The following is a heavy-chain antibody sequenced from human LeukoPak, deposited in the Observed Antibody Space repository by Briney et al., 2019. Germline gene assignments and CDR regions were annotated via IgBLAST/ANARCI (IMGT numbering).Heavy chain of an antibody. J-gene: IGHJ3*02. Sequence: GGSLRLSCAASGFTFSDYYMSWIRQAPGKGLEWVSYISSSGSTIYYADSVKGRFTISRDNAKNSLYLQMNSLRAEDTAVYYCARDISDYDYVWGSYRYTVRGAFDIWGQGTMVIVSS. D-gene: IGHD3-16*02. CDR2: ISSSGSTI. CDR1: GFTFSDYY. CDR3: ARDISDYDYVWGSYRYTVRGAFDI. V-gene: IGHV3-11*01.